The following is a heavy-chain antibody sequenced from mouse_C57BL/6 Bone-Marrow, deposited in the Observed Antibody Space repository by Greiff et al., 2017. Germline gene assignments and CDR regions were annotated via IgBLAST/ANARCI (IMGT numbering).Heavy chain of an antibody. Sequence: EVKLVESGGGLVQPGGSLKLSCAASGFTFSDYGMAWVRQAPRKGPEWVAFISNLAYSIYYADTVTGRFTSSRENAKNTLYLEMSSLRSEDTAMYYCARPSPYYYAMDYWGQGTSVTVSS. CDR1: GFTFSDYG. CDR3: ARPSPYYYAMDY. CDR2: ISNLAYSI. V-gene: IGHV5-15*01. J-gene: IGHJ4*01.